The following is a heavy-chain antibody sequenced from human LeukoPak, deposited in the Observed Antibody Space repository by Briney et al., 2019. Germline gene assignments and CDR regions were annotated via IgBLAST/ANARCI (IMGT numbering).Heavy chain of an antibody. Sequence: PGXXLRLSCSVSGFTFDYYAMHWVRHAPGTGLEWVSLISADGFRTNYADSVKGRFTISRDNSKNSLFLQMNSLRSEDTAFYFCARDLGIPTSPFDYWGLGTLVTVSS. CDR2: ISADGFRT. CDR1: GFTFDYYA. D-gene: IGHD3-16*01. V-gene: IGHV3-43*02. CDR3: ARDLGIPTSPFDY. J-gene: IGHJ4*02.